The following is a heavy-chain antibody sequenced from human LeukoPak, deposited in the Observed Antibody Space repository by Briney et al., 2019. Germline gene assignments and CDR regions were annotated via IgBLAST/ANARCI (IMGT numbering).Heavy chain of an antibody. CDR3: ARGGAGGNPLWYSFDY. CDR2: ISDDGSNK. Sequence: GGSLRLSCAASGFTFSSYGMRLVRQAPGKGLEWVAVISDDGSNKYYADSVKGRFTISRDNSKNTLYLQMNSLRAGDTAVYYCARGGAGGNPLWYSFDYWGQGTLVTVSS. V-gene: IGHV3-30*19. D-gene: IGHD4-23*01. J-gene: IGHJ4*02. CDR1: GFTFSSYG.